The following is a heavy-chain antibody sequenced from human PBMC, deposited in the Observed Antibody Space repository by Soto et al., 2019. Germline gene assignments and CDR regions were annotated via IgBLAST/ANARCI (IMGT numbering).Heavy chain of an antibody. D-gene: IGHD4-17*01. J-gene: IGHJ4*02. V-gene: IGHV3-23*01. CDR3: AKDRGVTTVTTVDY. CDR1: GFIFSSYA. Sequence: EVQLLESGGGLVQPGGSLRLSCAASGFIFSSYAMSWVRQAPGKGLEWVSIISGSGDSTYYADSVKGRFTISRDNSKNMLYLQMNSLRAEDTAVYYCAKDRGVTTVTTVDYWGQGTLDIVSS. CDR2: ISGSGDST.